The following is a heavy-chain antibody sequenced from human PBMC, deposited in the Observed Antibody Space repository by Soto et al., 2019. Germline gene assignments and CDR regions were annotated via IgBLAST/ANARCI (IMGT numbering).Heavy chain of an antibody. CDR1: GFTFDYYW. CDR2: IYSDGTST. J-gene: IGHJ3*01. V-gene: IGHV3-74*01. D-gene: IGHD1-26*01. Sequence: GVSLRLSFAASGFTFDYYWMHWVRQAPGKGLVWVSRIYSDGTSTTYADSVKGRFTISRDNAKNTVSLQMNSLRADDTAVYYCARGDRGAFDLWGQGTVVTVSS. CDR3: ARGDRGAFDL.